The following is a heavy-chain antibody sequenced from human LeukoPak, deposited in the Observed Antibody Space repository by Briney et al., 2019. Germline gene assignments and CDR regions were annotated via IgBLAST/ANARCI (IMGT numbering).Heavy chain of an antibody. D-gene: IGHD1-1*01. V-gene: IGHV3-48*03. CDR2: ISSSGRTM. J-gene: IGHJ5*02. CDR3: ARESGTTLYRGAFDP. Sequence: PGGSLRLSCAASGFTFSSYEMNWVRQAPGKGLEWVSYISSSGRTMYYADSVRGRFTISSDNAKNSLYLQMNSLRAEDTAVYYCARESGTTLYRGAFDPWGQGTLVTVSS. CDR1: GFTFSSYE.